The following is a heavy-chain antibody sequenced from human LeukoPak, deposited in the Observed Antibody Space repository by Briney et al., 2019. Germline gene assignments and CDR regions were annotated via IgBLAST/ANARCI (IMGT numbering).Heavy chain of an antibody. D-gene: IGHD1-26*01. CDR2: ISSDGGTT. CDR1: EFTFNSYW. Sequence: GGSLRLSCAASEFTFNSYWMHWVRQAPGKGLVWVSRISSDGGTTSYADSVKGRFTISRDNAKSTLYLQMNSLRPEDTAVYYCGRGGGPYFDYSGQGTLVTVSS. CDR3: GRGGGPYFDY. V-gene: IGHV3-74*01. J-gene: IGHJ4*02.